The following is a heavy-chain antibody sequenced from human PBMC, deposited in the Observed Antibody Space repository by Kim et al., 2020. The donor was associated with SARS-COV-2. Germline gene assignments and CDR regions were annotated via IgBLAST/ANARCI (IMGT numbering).Heavy chain of an antibody. Sequence: GGSLRLSCAASGFTFSSYGMNWVRQAPGKGLEWVAVISYDGSNKYYADSVKGRFTISRDNSKNTLYLQMNSLRAEDTAVYYCAKDMWAELAVAGALIDYWGQGTLVTVSS. CDR3: AKDMWAELAVAGALIDY. CDR2: ISYDGSNK. V-gene: IGHV3-30*18. J-gene: IGHJ4*02. D-gene: IGHD6-19*01. CDR1: GFTFSSYG.